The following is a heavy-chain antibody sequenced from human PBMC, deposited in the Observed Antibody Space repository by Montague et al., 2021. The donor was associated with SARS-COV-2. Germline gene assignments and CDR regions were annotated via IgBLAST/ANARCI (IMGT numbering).Heavy chain of an antibody. D-gene: IGHD4-17*01. CDR2: INHSGST. Sequence: ETLSLTCAVYGGSFSGYYWSWIRQPPGKGLEWIGEINHSGSTNYNPSLKSRVTIPVDTSKNQFSLKLSSVTAADTAVYYCARGSTVTHYWGQGTLVTVSS. CDR1: GGSFSGYY. J-gene: IGHJ4*02. V-gene: IGHV4-34*01. CDR3: ARGSTVTHY.